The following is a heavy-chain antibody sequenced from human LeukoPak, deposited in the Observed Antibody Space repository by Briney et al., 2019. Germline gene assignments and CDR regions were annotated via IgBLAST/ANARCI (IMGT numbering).Heavy chain of an antibody. J-gene: IGHJ4*02. Sequence: GGSLRLSCAASGFTFSSYPMSWVRPAPGKGLEGVSAISGSGGSTYYADSVKGRFTISRDNSKNTLYLQINSLRAEDTAVYYCARDQVAAAATDYWGQGTLVTVSS. D-gene: IGHD6-13*01. CDR3: ARDQVAAAATDY. CDR1: GFTFSSYP. CDR2: ISGSGGST. V-gene: IGHV3-23*01.